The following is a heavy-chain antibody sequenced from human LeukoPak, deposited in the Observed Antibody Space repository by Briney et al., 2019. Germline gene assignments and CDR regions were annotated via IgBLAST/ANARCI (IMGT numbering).Heavy chain of an antibody. D-gene: IGHD2-15*01. Sequence: PGGTLRLSCAASGFTFSSYGMSWVRQAPGKGLEWVSAISGSGGSTYYADSVKGRCTISRDNSKNTLYLQMNSLRAEGTAVYYCAKGSWYFDYWGQGNLVTVSS. J-gene: IGHJ4*02. CDR1: GFTFSSYG. CDR2: ISGSGGST. V-gene: IGHV3-23*01. CDR3: AKGSWYFDY.